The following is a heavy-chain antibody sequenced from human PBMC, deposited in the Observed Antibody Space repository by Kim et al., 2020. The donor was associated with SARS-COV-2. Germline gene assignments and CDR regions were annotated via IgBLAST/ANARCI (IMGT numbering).Heavy chain of an antibody. CDR3: ASFFSGSYYPYYFDY. V-gene: IGHV5-51*01. J-gene: IGHJ4*02. Sequence: PSFQGQVTISADKSISTAYLQWSSLKASDTAMYYCASFFSGSYYPYYFDYWGQGTLVTVSS. D-gene: IGHD3-10*01.